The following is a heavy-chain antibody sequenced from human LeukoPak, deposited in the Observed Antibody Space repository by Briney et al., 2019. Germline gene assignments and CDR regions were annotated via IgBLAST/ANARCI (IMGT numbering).Heavy chain of an antibody. CDR2: IWYDGSNK. V-gene: IGHV3-33*06. CDR3: AKDGCSSTSCLTYMDV. Sequence: GRSLRLSCAASGFTFSTYGIHWVRQAPGKGREWVAVIWYDGSNKYYAYSVKGRFTISRDNSKNTLYLQMNSLRAEDTAVYYCAKDGCSSTSCLTYMDVWGKGTTVTVSS. J-gene: IGHJ6*03. D-gene: IGHD2-2*01. CDR1: GFTFSTYG.